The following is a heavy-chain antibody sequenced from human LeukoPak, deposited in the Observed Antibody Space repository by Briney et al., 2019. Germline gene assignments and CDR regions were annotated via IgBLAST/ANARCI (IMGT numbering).Heavy chain of an antibody. CDR3: TREGTYGYYYFDDY. J-gene: IGHJ4*02. CDR2: IRSKAYGGTT. Sequence: GGSLRLSCTTSGFTFGDYAMSWFRQAPGKGLEWVGFIRSKAYGGTTEYAASVKGRFTISRDDSKSIAYLQMNSLKTEDTAVYYSTREGTYGYYYFDDYWGQGTLVTVSS. CDR1: GFTFGDYA. D-gene: IGHD3-22*01. V-gene: IGHV3-49*03.